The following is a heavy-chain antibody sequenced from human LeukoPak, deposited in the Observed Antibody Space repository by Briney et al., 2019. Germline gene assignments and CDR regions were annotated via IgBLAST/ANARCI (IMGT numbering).Heavy chain of an antibody. D-gene: IGHD5-24*01. Sequence: GASVKVSCKASGGTFSSYAISWVRQAPGQGLEWMGGIIPIFGTANYAQKFQGRVTITADESTSTAYMELSSLRSEDTAVYYCARSEGPTATTPFDPWGQGTLVTVSS. CDR3: ARSEGPTATTPFDP. J-gene: IGHJ5*02. V-gene: IGHV1-69*13. CDR2: IIPIFGTA. CDR1: GGTFSSYA.